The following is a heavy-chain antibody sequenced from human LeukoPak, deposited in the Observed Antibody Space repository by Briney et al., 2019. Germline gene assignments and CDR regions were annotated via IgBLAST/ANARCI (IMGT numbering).Heavy chain of an antibody. V-gene: IGHV3-23*01. CDR2: IYISGDST. Sequence: GGSLRLSCVASGFTFSGHSMSWVRQAPWQGLEWVSSIYISGDSTFFADSVKGRFTISRDNSKNTVYLQMNSLKAEDTAVYYCARVQYYGSGSYYDMRGPGTLVTVSS. J-gene: IGHJ4*02. CDR3: ARVQYYGSGSYYDM. CDR1: GFTFSGHS. D-gene: IGHD3-10*01.